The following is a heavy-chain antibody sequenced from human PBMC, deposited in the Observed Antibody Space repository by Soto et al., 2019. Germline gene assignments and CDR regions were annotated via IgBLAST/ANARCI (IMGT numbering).Heavy chain of an antibody. V-gene: IGHV3-23*01. Sequence: GGSLRLSCAASGFTFSSYAMSWVRQAPGKGLEWVSAISGSGGSTYYADSVKGRFTISRDNSKNTLYLQMNSLRAEDTAVYYCAKARLGGYSYGYDRSDWFDPWGQGTLVTVSS. D-gene: IGHD5-18*01. CDR1: GFTFSSYA. CDR2: ISGSGGST. CDR3: AKARLGGYSYGYDRSDWFDP. J-gene: IGHJ5*02.